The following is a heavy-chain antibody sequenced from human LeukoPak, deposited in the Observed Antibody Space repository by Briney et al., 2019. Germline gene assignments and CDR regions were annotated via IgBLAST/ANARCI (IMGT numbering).Heavy chain of an antibody. V-gene: IGHV3-33*08. D-gene: IGHD3-9*01. CDR2: IWYDASNK. J-gene: IGHJ4*02. CDR3: ATDISTHYFGS. CDR1: GFTFSNYN. Sequence: QPGGSLRLSCAASGFTFSNYNMNWVRQAPGKGLEWVTFIWYDASNKYYAESVKGRFTISRDNSRNTVFLQMNSLRAEDTAIYYCATDISTHYFGSWGQGTLVTVSS.